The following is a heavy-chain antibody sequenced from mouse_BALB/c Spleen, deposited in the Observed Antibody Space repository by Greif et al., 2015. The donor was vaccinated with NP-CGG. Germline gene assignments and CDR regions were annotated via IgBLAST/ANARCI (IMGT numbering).Heavy chain of an antibody. J-gene: IGHJ2*01. D-gene: IGHD2-3*01. Sequence: EVQGVESGPELVKPGASVKMSCKASGYTFTSYVMHWVKQKPGQGLEWIGYINPYNDGTEYNEKFKGEATLTSDKSSSTAYMELSSLTSEDSAVYYCARLRDGYYPYYFDYWGQGTTLTVSS. V-gene: IGHV1-14*01. CDR1: GYTFTSYV. CDR3: ARLRDGYYPYYFDY. CDR2: INPYNDGT.